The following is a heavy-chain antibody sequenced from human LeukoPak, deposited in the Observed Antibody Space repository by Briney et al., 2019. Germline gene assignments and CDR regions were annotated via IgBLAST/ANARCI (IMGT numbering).Heavy chain of an antibody. Sequence: PGGSLRLSCAASGFTFSSYWMHWVRQAPGKGLVWVSRINSDGSSTSYADSVKGRFTISRDNAKNTLYLQMNSLRAEDTAVYYCARVHDYGDGFDYWGQGTLVTVSS. CDR3: ARVHDYGDGFDY. D-gene: IGHD4-17*01. V-gene: IGHV3-74*01. CDR1: GFTFSSYW. J-gene: IGHJ4*02. CDR2: INSDGSST.